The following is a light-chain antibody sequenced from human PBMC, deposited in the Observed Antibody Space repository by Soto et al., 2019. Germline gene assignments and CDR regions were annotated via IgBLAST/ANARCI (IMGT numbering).Light chain of an antibody. CDR2: DAS. CDR1: HDIRNS. CDR3: QQYDNLPLT. Sequence: DIQMTQSPSTLSASTGDRVTITCHASHDIRNSKNWYQQTPGKPPKLLISDASNLEAGVPSRFSGSGFGTDFSFTIISLQPEDIATYFCQQYDNLPLTFGGGTKVDIK. V-gene: IGKV1-33*01. J-gene: IGKJ4*01.